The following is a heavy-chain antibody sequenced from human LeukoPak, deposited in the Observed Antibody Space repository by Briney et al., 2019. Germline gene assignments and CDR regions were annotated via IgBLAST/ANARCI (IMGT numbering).Heavy chain of an antibody. V-gene: IGHV1-8*01. D-gene: IGHD2-15*01. CDR3: ARDSGEYYFDY. Sequence: ASVKVSCKASGYTFTSYDINWVRQATGQGLEWMGWMNPNSGNTGYAQKFQGRVTITRDTSASTAYMELSSLRSEDTAVYYCARDSGEYYFDYWGQGTLVTVSS. CDR1: GYTFTSYD. CDR2: MNPNSGNT. J-gene: IGHJ4*02.